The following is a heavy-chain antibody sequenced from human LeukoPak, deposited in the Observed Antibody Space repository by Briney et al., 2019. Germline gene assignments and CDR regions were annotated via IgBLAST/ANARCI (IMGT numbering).Heavy chain of an antibody. J-gene: IGHJ4*02. CDR2: ISGSGGST. Sequence: PGGSLRLSCAASGFTFSSYAMSWVRQAPGKGLEWVSAISGSGGSTYYADSVKGRFTISRDNSKNTLYLQMNSLRAEDTAVYYCAKVGKRAAAGTRPYYFDYWGQGTLVAVSP. CDR3: AKVGKRAAAGTRPYYFDY. CDR1: GFTFSSYA. D-gene: IGHD6-13*01. V-gene: IGHV3-23*01.